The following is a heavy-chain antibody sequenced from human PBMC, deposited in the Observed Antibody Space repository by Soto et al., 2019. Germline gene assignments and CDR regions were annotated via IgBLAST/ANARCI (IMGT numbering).Heavy chain of an antibody. D-gene: IGHD6-19*01. CDR1: GFSLANYP. J-gene: IGHJ4*02. V-gene: IGHV3-48*02. CDR2: SSPRGDTI. CDR3: AKGPHTNVGWPYYFES. Sequence: GGSLRLSCVASGFSLANYPMNWVRPTPGKGLEWISYSSPRGDTIYYADSVEGRFTISRDNARNSLSLHMSSLRDEDSALYYCAKGPHTNVGWPYYFESWGQGVPVTVSS.